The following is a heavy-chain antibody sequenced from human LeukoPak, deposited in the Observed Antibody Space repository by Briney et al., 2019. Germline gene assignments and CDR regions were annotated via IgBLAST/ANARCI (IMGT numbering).Heavy chain of an antibody. CDR2: ISGSGGST. D-gene: IGHD5-12*01. V-gene: IGHV3-23*01. J-gene: IGHJ4*02. Sequence: AISGSGGSTYYADSVKGRFTISRDNSKNTLYLQMNSLRAEDTAVYYCAKDQGRGYSGYEVFDYWGQGTLVTVSS. CDR3: AKDQGRGYSGYEVFDY.